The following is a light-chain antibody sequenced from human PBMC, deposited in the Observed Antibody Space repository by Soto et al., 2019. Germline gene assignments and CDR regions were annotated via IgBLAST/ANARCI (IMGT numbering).Light chain of an antibody. CDR2: GAS. Sequence: EIVLTQSPGTLSLSPGKRATLSCRASQSVSSSYLAWYQQKPGQAPRLLIFGASSRATGISDRFSGSGSGADFTLTITRLAREDFAVYYCQQYGNSPKTFGQGTKVDIK. J-gene: IGKJ1*01. V-gene: IGKV3-20*01. CDR3: QQYGNSPKT. CDR1: QSVSSSY.